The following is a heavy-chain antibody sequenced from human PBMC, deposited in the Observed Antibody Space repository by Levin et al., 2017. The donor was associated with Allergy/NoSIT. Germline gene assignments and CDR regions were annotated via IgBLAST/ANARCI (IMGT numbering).Heavy chain of an antibody. J-gene: IGHJ4*02. CDR1: GFSFRSFG. CDR2: ISYDESDK. D-gene: IGHD6-13*01. CDR3: AKDVVFGTSSWSLDF. Sequence: HGESLKISCAASGFSFRSFGMHWVRQAPGKGLEWVAVISYDESDKFYADSVKGRFTISRDNTKNTLYLQMNSLRSEDAAVYYCAKDVVFGTSSWSLDFWGQGTLVTVSS. V-gene: IGHV3-30*18.